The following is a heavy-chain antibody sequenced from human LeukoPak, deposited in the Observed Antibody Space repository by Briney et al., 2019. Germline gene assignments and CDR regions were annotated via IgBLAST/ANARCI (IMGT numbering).Heavy chain of an antibody. CDR2: MNPNSGNT. V-gene: IGHV1-8*01. CDR3: ATDYRRRVTTVLADY. J-gene: IGHJ4*02. CDR1: GYSFTSYD. D-gene: IGHD4-17*01. Sequence: ASVKVSCKASGYSFTSYDINWVRQATGQGLEWMAWMNPNSGNTGYAQKFQGRVTMTGNTSISTAYMELSSLRSEDTAVYYCATDYRRRVTTVLADYWGQGTLVTVSS.